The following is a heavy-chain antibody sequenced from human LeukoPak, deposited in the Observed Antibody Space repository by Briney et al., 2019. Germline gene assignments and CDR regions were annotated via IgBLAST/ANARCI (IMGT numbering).Heavy chain of an antibody. CDR2: IRYDGSNK. CDR3: AKLISCSGGSCPP. J-gene: IGHJ5*02. CDR1: GFTFSSYG. Sequence: GGSLRLSCAASGFTFSSYGMHWVRQAPGKGLEWVAFIRYDGSNKYYADSVKGRFTISRDNSKNTLYLQMNSLRAEDTAVYYCAKLISCSGGSCPPWGQGTLVTVSS. V-gene: IGHV3-30*02. D-gene: IGHD2-15*01.